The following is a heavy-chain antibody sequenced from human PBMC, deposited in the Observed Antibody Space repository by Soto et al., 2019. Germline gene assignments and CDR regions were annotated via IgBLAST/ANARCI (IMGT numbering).Heavy chain of an antibody. CDR3: ARQIRQYDSGSNQYYYYGLGV. J-gene: IGHJ6*02. V-gene: IGHV5-51*01. Sequence: GEYLKISCKGSEYSFRTYWMAWVRQMPGKGLEGKGITYLGDSDTRYSPTFQGQVTISADKSSSTSRLQCSSLSAPYTAMYYCARQIRQYDSGSNQYYYYGLGVWGQGTTFTVSS. CDR1: EYSFRTYW. D-gene: IGHD3-3*01. CDR2: TYLGDSDT.